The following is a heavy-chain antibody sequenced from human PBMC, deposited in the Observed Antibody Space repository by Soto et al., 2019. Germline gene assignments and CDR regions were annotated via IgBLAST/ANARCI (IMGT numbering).Heavy chain of an antibody. CDR1: DGSISSYY. V-gene: IGHV4-59*08. CDR3: ARGRPVYNWNYLRHGYYFDY. Sequence: SETLSLTCTVSDGSISSYYWSWIRQPPGKGLEWVGYIYYSGSTNYNPSLKSRVTISVDTSKNQFSLKLSSVTAADTAVYYCARGRPVYNWNYLRHGYYFDYWGQGTLVTVSS. CDR2: IYYSGST. D-gene: IGHD1-7*01. J-gene: IGHJ4*02.